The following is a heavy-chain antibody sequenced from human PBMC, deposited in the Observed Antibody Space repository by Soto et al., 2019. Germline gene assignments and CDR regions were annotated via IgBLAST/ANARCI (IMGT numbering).Heavy chain of an antibody. CDR3: AKRVVAAIDY. J-gene: IGHJ4*02. CDR2: IYSSGST. D-gene: IGHD2-15*01. Sequence: PSETLSLTCTVTGGTLSGYYWTWIRQSAGGGLEWIGRIYSSGSTNYNPSLKSRVTISLDTSMSHFSLRLRSVSAEDTAVYYCAKRVVAAIDYWGQGTLVTVSS. V-gene: IGHV4-4*07. CDR1: GGTLSGYY.